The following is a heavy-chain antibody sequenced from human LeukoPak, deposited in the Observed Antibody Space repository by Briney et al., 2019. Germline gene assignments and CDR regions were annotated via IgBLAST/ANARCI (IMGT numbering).Heavy chain of an antibody. Sequence: PGGSLRLSCAASGFMFSSYWMSWVRQAPGKGLEWVADIKEDGSEKSYVDSVKGRFTISRDNAKNSLYLQMNTLRAEDTAVYYCARDLVSFGEPKGYYNHMDVWGKGTTVTVSS. V-gene: IGHV3-7*01. D-gene: IGHD3-10*01. CDR2: IKEDGSEK. J-gene: IGHJ6*03. CDR1: GFMFSSYW. CDR3: ARDLVSFGEPKGYYNHMDV.